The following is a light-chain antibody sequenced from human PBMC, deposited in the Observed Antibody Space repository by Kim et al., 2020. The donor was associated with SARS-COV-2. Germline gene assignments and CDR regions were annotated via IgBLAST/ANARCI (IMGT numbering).Light chain of an antibody. CDR2: GAS. CDR3: HQYASPPLT. V-gene: IGKV3-20*01. Sequence: EIVLTQSPGTLSLSPGERAALSCRASQSVSNNYLAWYQQRPGQSPRLLIYGASSRATGIPDRFSGSGSGTDFTLTISRLEPEDLAVYFCHQYASPPLTFGGGTKVEIK. J-gene: IGKJ4*01. CDR1: QSVSNNY.